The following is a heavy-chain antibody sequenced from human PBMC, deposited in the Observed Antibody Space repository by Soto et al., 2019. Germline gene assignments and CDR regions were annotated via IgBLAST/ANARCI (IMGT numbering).Heavy chain of an antibody. CDR2: IGSRTSYI. CDR1: GFTFSTYS. V-gene: IGHV3-21*01. CDR3: ARGGSTVTTNWFDP. J-gene: IGHJ5*02. Sequence: GSLRLSCAASGFTFSTYSMNWVRQAPGKGLEWVSSIGSRTSYIYFADSVKGRFTISRDNAKSSLYLQMNSLRVDDTAVYYCARGGSTVTTNWFDPWGQGTLVTVSS. D-gene: IGHD4-4*01.